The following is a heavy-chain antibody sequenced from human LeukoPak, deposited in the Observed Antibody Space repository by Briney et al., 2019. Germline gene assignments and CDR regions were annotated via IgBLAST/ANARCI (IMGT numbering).Heavy chain of an antibody. Sequence: GGSLRLSCAASGFTFDDYAMHWVRQAPGKGLEWVSVIYSGGSTYYADSVKGRFTISRDNSKNTLYLQMNSLRAEDTAVYYCARGIGVDGYYFDYWGQGTLVTVSS. D-gene: IGHD3-10*01. V-gene: IGHV3-53*01. CDR1: GFTFDDYA. CDR3: ARGIGVDGYYFDY. CDR2: IYSGGST. J-gene: IGHJ4*02.